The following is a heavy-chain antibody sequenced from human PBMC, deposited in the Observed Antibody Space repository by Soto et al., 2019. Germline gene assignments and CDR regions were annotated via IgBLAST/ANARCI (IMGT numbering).Heavy chain of an antibody. CDR2: IWFDGSNK. CDR1: GFTFSSYG. J-gene: IGHJ4*02. V-gene: IGHV3-33*01. Sequence: QVQLVESGGGVVQPGRSLRLSCAASGFTFSSYGMHWVRQAPGKGLEWVAAIWFDGSNKFYADSVKGRFTISRDNSKNTVSLQMNSLRDEASAAYYCATTGPYWGQGTLVTVSS. CDR3: ATTGPY.